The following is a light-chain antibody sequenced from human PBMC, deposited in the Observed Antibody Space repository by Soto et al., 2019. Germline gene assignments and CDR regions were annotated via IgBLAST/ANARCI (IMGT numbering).Light chain of an antibody. Sequence: EIAITQSPATLPVSPGERATLACRASQSVSSNLAWYQQRPGQAPRLLIYDASTRATGIPARFSGSGSGTDFTLTISSLQSEDFAVYYCQQYNNWPQTFGQGTKLEIK. CDR1: QSVSSN. J-gene: IGKJ2*01. V-gene: IGKV3-15*01. CDR2: DAS. CDR3: QQYNNWPQT.